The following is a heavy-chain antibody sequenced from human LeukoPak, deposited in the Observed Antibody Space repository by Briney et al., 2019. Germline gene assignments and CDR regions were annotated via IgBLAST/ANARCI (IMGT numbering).Heavy chain of an antibody. CDR2: IYYSGNT. V-gene: IGHV4-59*01. J-gene: IGHJ3*02. CDR1: GGSISSYY. Sequence: SETLSLTCTVSGGSISSYYWSWIRQPPGKGLEWIGYIYYSGNTNYNPSPKSRVTISVDPSKNQFSLKLTSVTAADTAVYYCARAVPATEAFDIWGQGTMVTVSS. CDR3: ARAVPATEAFDI. D-gene: IGHD2-2*01.